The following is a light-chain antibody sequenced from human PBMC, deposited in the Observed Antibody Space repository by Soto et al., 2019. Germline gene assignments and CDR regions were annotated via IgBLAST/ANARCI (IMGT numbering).Light chain of an antibody. J-gene: IGLJ3*02. CDR3: YSAADNMGV. V-gene: IGLV3-27*01. CDR2: KDS. Sequence: SYELTQPSSVSVSPGQTARITCSGDVLAKKYARWFQQKPGQAPVLVIYKDSERPSGFPERFSGSSSGTTVTLTISGAQVEDEADYYCYSAADNMGVFGGGTKLTVL. CDR1: VLAKKY.